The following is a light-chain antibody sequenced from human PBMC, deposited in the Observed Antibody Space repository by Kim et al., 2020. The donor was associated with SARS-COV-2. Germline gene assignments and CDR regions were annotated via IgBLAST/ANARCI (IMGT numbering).Light chain of an antibody. CDR1: SPRNYY. Sequence: SSELTQDAAVSVALGQTVRITCQGDSPRNYYASWYQQKPGQAPVFVIYGENNRPSGIPDRFSGSFSGNTASLTITGAQAEDEADYYCNCRDSSGNHLVFGGGTQLTVL. J-gene: IGLJ2*01. CDR3: NCRDSSGNHLV. CDR2: GEN. V-gene: IGLV3-19*01.